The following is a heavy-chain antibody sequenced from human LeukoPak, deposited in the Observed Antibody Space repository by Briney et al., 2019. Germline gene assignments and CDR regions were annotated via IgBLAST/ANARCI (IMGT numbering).Heavy chain of an antibody. V-gene: IGHV1-69*05. D-gene: IGHD6-13*01. CDR1: GGTFSSYA. Sequence: GASVTVSCKASGGTFSSYAISWVRQAPGQGLEWMGGIIPIFGTANYAQKFQGRVTITTDESTSTAYMELSSLRSEDTAVYYCARDRQQLVLGNQFSTWFDPWGQGTLVTVSS. CDR3: ARDRQQLVLGNQFSTWFDP. J-gene: IGHJ5*02. CDR2: IIPIFGTA.